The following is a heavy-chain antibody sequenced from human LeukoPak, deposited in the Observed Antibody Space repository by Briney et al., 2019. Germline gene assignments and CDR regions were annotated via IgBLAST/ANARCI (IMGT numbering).Heavy chain of an antibody. V-gene: IGHV3-21*01. D-gene: IGHD2-2*03. CDR2: ISNSSSYI. J-gene: IGHJ5*02. Sequence: PGGPLRLSCAASGFTFSSYSMIWVRQAPGKGLEGGSSISNSSSYIYYADSVKGRFTTSRDTAKNSLYLRMNSLRAEDTAVYYCAREDGYCSSTSCRGKNWFDPWGQRTLVTVSS. CDR3: AREDGYCSSTSCRGKNWFDP. CDR1: GFTFSSYS.